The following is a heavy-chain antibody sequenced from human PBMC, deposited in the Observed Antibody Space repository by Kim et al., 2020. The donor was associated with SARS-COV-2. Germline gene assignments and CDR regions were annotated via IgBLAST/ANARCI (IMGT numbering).Heavy chain of an antibody. CDR1: GFTFSSYA. D-gene: IGHD3-22*01. CDR2: ISGSGGST. CDR3: SVVVIRVTAFDI. V-gene: IGHV3-23*01. J-gene: IGHJ3*02. Sequence: GGSLRLSCAASGFTFSSYAMSWVRQAPGKGLEWVSAISGSGGSTYYADSVKGRFTISRDNSKNTLYLQMNSLRAEDTAVYYCSVVVIRVTAFDIWGQGTMVTVSS.